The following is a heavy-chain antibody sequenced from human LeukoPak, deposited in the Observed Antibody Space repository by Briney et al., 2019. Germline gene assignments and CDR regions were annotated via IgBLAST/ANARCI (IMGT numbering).Heavy chain of an antibody. Sequence: ASGNVSSHAYGYNFPGVDVAWAGTAPVQGIGWSGWIKPNSGGTNYAQKVQGRVTMTRDTSISTAYMELSRLRSDDTAVYYCARTWKSNYYDSSGIDYWGQGTLVTVSS. CDR1: GYNFPGVD. J-gene: IGHJ4*02. CDR2: IKPNSGGT. CDR3: ARTWKSNYYDSSGIDY. V-gene: IGHV1-2*02. D-gene: IGHD3-22*01.